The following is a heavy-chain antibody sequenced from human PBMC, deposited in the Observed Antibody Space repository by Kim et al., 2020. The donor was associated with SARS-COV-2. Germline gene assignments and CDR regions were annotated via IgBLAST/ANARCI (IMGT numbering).Heavy chain of an antibody. V-gene: IGHV6-1*01. D-gene: IGHD6-19*01. J-gene: IGHJ4*02. Sequence: SQTLSLTCAISGDSVSSNSAAWNWIRQSPSRGLEWLGRTYYRSKWYNDYAVSVKSRITINPDTSKNQFSLQLNSVTPEDTAVYYCAREGVAQWLVRGPSYYFDYWGQGTLVTVSS. CDR2: TYYRSKWYN. CDR3: AREGVAQWLVRGPSYYFDY. CDR1: GDSVSSNSAA.